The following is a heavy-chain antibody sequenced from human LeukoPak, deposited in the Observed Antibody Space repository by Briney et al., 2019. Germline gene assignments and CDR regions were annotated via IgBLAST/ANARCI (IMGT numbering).Heavy chain of an antibody. J-gene: IGHJ4*02. CDR3: ASQARTYYDSWIGYGHFDY. Sequence: SETLSLTCAVYGGSFSGYYWSWIRQPPGKGLEWIGEINHSGSTNYNPSLKSRVTISVDTSKNQFSLKLSSVTAADTAVYYCASQARTYYDSWIGYGHFDYWGQGTLATVSS. V-gene: IGHV4-34*01. CDR1: GGSFSGYY. D-gene: IGHD3-3*01. CDR2: INHSGST.